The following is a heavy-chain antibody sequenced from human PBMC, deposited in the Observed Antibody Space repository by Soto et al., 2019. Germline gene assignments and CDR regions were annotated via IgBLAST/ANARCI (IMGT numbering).Heavy chain of an antibody. Sequence: QVQLVQSGAEVKKPGSSVKVSCKASGGTFSSYAISWVRQAPGQGLEWMGGIIPIFGTANYAQKFQGRVTSTADESTSTAYMELSSLRSEDTAVYYCARSWNDGRRTSYGMDVWGQGTTVTVSS. CDR3: ARSWNDGRRTSYGMDV. CDR1: GGTFSSYA. J-gene: IGHJ6*02. CDR2: IIPIFGTA. V-gene: IGHV1-69*12. D-gene: IGHD1-1*01.